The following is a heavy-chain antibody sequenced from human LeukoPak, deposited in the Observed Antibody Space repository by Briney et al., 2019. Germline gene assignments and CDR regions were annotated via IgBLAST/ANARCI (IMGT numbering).Heavy chain of an antibody. CDR1: GYTFTGYY. J-gene: IGHJ4*02. CDR2: INPNSGGT. V-gene: IGHV1-2*02. Sequence: SVTVSCKASGYTFTGYYMHWVRQAPGQGLGWMGWINPNSGGTNNAQKFQGRVTMTRATSISTTNMELSRMRSEDKAVYYCASAVSSSSPYFDYWGQGTLVTVSS. D-gene: IGHD6-6*01. CDR3: ASAVSSSSPYFDY.